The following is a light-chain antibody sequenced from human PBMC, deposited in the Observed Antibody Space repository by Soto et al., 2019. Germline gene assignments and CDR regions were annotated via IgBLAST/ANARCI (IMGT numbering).Light chain of an antibody. CDR2: GAS. CDR1: QSVSSN. J-gene: IGKJ5*01. V-gene: IGKV3D-15*01. Sequence: EIVMTQSPATLSVSPVERATLSCMASQSVSSNLAWYQQKPGQAPRLLIYGASTRATGIPERFSGSGSGTHFTLTITSLEPEDFAVYYCQEYDGAPPVTFGLGTRLEIK. CDR3: QEYDGAPPVT.